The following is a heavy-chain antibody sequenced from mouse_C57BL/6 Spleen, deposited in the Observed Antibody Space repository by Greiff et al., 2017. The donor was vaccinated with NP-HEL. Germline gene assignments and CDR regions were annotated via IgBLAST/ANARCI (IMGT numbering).Heavy chain of an antibody. CDR2: IYPGDGDT. J-gene: IGHJ2*01. CDR1: GYAFSSYW. Sequence: QVQLQQSGAELVKPGASVKISCKASGYAFSSYWMNWVKQRPGKGLEWIGQIYPGDGDTNYNGKFKGKATLTADKSSSTAYMQLSSLTSEDSAVYFCARESITTVVPYFDYWGQGTTLTVSS. D-gene: IGHD1-1*01. CDR3: ARESITTVVPYFDY. V-gene: IGHV1-80*01.